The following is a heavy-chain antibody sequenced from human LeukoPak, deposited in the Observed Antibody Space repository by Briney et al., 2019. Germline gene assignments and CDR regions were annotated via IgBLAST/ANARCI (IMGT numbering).Heavy chain of an antibody. CDR3: ATRGRYCSGASCFGSDIFNM. J-gene: IGHJ3*02. Sequence: GGPLRLSCAVSGLRFADHGMNWVRQAPGKGLEWVAGINWNGDSRGYADSVKGRFTISRDNAKNSLYLQMNNLRAEDTALYYCATRGRYCSGASCFGSDIFNMWGQGTMVTVSS. V-gene: IGHV3-20*04. CDR1: GLRFADHG. D-gene: IGHD2-15*01. CDR2: INWNGDSR.